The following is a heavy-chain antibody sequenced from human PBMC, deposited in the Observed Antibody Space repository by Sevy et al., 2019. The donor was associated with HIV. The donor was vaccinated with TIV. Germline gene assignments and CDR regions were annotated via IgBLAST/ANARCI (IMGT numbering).Heavy chain of an antibody. CDR3: ARDGNGLFDY. CDR1: GFTFSSYN. J-gene: IGHJ4*02. Sequence: GGCLRLSCAASGFTFSSYNMNWVRQAPGKGLEWVSYISSSSSTIYYADSVKGRFTISRDNAKNSLYLQMNSMRAEDTAVYYCARDGNGLFDYWGQGTLVTVSS. D-gene: IGHD2-8*01. CDR2: ISSSSSTI. V-gene: IGHV3-48*01.